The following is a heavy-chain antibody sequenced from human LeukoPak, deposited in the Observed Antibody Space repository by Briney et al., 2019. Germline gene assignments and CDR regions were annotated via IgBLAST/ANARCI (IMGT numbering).Heavy chain of an antibody. J-gene: IGHJ4*02. V-gene: IGHV3-11*04. Sequence: GGSLRLSCAASGFTFSDYYMSWIRQAPGKGLEWVSYISSSGGTIYYADSVKGRFTISRDNPENSLYLQMNSLRAEDTAVYYCAKDLLYSDVWGSYRPNPLDYWGQGTLVTVSS. CDR3: AKDLLYSDVWGSYRPNPLDY. D-gene: IGHD3-16*02. CDR2: ISSSGGTI. CDR1: GFTFSDYY.